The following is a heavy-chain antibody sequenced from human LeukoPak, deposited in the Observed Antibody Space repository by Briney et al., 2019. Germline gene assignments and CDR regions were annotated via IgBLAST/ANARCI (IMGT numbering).Heavy chain of an antibody. J-gene: IGHJ4*02. D-gene: IGHD5-12*01. V-gene: IGHV3-23*01. Sequence: PGGSLRLSCAASGFTFSSSRMSWVRLAPGKGREWVSAISGSGGSTYYADSVKGRFTISRDNAKNSLYLQMNSLRAEDTAVYYCARDRSGYSGYDFFDYWGQGALVTVSS. CDR2: ISGSGGST. CDR1: GFTFSSSR. CDR3: ARDRSGYSGYDFFDY.